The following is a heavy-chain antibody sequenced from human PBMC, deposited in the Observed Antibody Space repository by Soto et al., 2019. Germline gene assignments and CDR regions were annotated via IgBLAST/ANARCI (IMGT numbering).Heavy chain of an antibody. CDR2: IYYSGST. D-gene: IGHD5-18*01. CDR3: ERLTGRGYSYGYGLNFDS. Sequence: PSETLSLTCTVSGGSISSYYWSWIRQPPGQGLEWIGYIYYSGSTSYNPSLKSRVTISVATSKNQFSLKLSSVTAADTAVYYCERLTGRGYSYGYGLNFDSWGQGTLVTVSS. CDR1: GGSISSYY. J-gene: IGHJ5*01. V-gene: IGHV4-59*01.